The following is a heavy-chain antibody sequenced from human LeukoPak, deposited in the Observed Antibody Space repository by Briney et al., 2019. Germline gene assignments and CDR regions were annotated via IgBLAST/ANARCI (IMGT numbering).Heavy chain of an antibody. D-gene: IGHD6-19*01. CDR3: ARAGSGWYEDY. Sequence: GASVTVSCKASGYTFTSYGISWVRQAPAQGLEWMGWISGYNDNTNYAQKFQGRVTMTTDTSTSTAYMELRSLRSDDTAVYYCARAGSGWYEDYWGQGTLVTVSS. CDR2: ISGYNDNT. V-gene: IGHV1-18*01. J-gene: IGHJ4*02. CDR1: GYTFTSYG.